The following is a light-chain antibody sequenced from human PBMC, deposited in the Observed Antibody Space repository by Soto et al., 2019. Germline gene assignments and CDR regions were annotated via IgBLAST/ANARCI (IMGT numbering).Light chain of an antibody. CDR3: QQYGSSPRA. CDR1: LSVSSSY. V-gene: IGKV3-20*01. J-gene: IGKJ5*01. CDR2: GAS. Sequence: IVLTQSPGTLSLSPGERANLSSRSCLSVSSSYLAWYQQQPGQAPRLLMYGASSRATGIPDRFSGSGSGTDFTLTISRLEPEDFAVYYCQQYGSSPRAFGQGTRLEIK.